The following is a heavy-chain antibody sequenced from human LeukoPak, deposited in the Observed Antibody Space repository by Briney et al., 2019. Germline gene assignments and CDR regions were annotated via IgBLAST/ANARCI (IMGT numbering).Heavy chain of an antibody. V-gene: IGHV4-59*01. CDR1: GGSINSYF. Sequence: PSETLSLTCTVSGGSINSYFWSWIRQSPGKGLEWIGYVYYTGSTNYNPSLKSYFTISMDTSKNQFSLKLSSVTVADTAVYYCARGRRDGSYYFDYWGQGTLVTVSS. CDR3: ARGRRDGSYYFDY. J-gene: IGHJ4*02. CDR2: VYYTGST.